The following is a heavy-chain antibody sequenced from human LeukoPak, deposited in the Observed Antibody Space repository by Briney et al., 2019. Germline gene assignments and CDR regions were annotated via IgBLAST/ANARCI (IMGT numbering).Heavy chain of an antibody. D-gene: IGHD2-2*01. V-gene: IGHV5-51*01. Sequence: GESLTISCKGSGYSFNTYWIGWVRQMPGKGLEWMGIIYPGDSGTRYSPSFQGQVIISADKSFSTAYLQWSSLKASDTAMYYCARHLRDCSSTSCYGTYWFDPWGQGTLVTVSS. CDR1: GYSFNTYW. CDR2: IYPGDSGT. J-gene: IGHJ5*02. CDR3: ARHLRDCSSTSCYGTYWFDP.